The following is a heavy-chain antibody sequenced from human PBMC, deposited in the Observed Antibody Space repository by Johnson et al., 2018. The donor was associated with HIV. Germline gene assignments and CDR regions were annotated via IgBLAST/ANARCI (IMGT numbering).Heavy chain of an antibody. CDR1: GFRFSTCA. CDR2: ISYDGTNE. D-gene: IGHD6-13*01. Sequence: QVQLVESGGGVVQPGRSLRLSCVASGFRFSTCAIHWVRQAPGKGLEWVAVISYDGTNEYYAESVKGRFTISRDNAENSLYLQMNSLRAEDTALYYCAKWLWGSSLIDAFDIWGQGTMVTVSS. J-gene: IGHJ3*02. CDR3: AKWLWGSSLIDAFDI. V-gene: IGHV3-30-3*02.